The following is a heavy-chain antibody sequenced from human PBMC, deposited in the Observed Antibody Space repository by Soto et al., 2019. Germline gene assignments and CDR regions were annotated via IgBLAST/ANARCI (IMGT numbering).Heavy chain of an antibody. V-gene: IGHV4-31*03. J-gene: IGHJ5*02. CDR2: IYYSGST. CDR1: GGPISSGGYY. CDR3: ARESPAYCGGDCYLDNWFDP. Sequence: TSETLSLTCTVSGGPISSGGYYWSWIRQHPGKGLEWIGYIYYSGSTYYNPSLKSRVTISVDTSKNQFSLKLSSVTAADTAVYYCARESPAYCGGDCYLDNWFDPWGQGTLVTVSS. D-gene: IGHD2-21*02.